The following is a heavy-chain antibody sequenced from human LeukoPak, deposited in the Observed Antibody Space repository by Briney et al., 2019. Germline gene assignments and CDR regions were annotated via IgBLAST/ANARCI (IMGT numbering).Heavy chain of an antibody. D-gene: IGHD7-27*01. CDR1: GFTFSSYG. V-gene: IGHV3-30*03. CDR2: ISYDGSDK. Sequence: PRGSLRLSCAASGFTFSSYGMHWVRQAPGKGLEWVAVISYDGSDKYYADSVKGRFTISRDNSKNTLYLQVNSLRAEDTAVYYCAREANWGGDAFDIWGQGTMVTVSS. J-gene: IGHJ3*02. CDR3: AREANWGGDAFDI.